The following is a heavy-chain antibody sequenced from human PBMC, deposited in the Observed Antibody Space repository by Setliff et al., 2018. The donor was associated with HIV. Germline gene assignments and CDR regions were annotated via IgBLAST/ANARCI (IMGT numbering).Heavy chain of an antibody. D-gene: IGHD5-12*01. Sequence: ASVMVSCKASGYIFTDYFIHWVRQAPRQGLEWMGWISGFNGATNSAQKFRDRVTLTTDTSTTTAYMELRSLRSDDTAVYYCARGGGYSGYDGTLDYWGQGTQVTVSS. J-gene: IGHJ4*02. V-gene: IGHV1-18*04. CDR1: GYIFTDYF. CDR2: ISGFNGAT. CDR3: ARGGGYSGYDGTLDY.